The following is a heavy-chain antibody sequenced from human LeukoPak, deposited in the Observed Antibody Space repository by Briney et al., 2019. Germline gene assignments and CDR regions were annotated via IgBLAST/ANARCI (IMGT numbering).Heavy chain of an antibody. CDR2: IYHSGST. D-gene: IGHD4-4*01. J-gene: IGHJ3*02. CDR1: GGSINSDY. V-gene: IGHV4-59*01. CDR3: ARVGGMTTINNAAFDI. Sequence: SETLSLTCSVSGGSINSDYWNWIRQPPGKGLEWIGYIYHSGSTNYNPTLKSRVTISIDKSKKQFSLKLISVTAADTAIYYCARVGGMTTINNAAFDIWGQGTMVTVSS.